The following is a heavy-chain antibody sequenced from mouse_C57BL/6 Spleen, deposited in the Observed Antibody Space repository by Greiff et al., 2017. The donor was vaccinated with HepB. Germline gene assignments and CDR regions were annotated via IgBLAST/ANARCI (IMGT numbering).Heavy chain of an antibody. Sequence: VQLKESGPELVKPGASVKIPCKASGYTFTDYNMDWVKQSHGKSLEWIGDINPNNGGTIYNQKFKGKATLTVDKSSSTAYMELRSLTSEDTAVYYCARKEYYGSSDWYFDVWGTGTTVTVSS. D-gene: IGHD1-1*01. CDR2: INPNNGGT. CDR3: ARKEYYGSSDWYFDV. J-gene: IGHJ1*03. V-gene: IGHV1-18*01. CDR1: GYTFTDYN.